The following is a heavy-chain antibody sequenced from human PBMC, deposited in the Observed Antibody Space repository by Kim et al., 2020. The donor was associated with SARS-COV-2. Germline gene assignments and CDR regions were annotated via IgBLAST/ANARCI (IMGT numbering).Heavy chain of an antibody. J-gene: IGHJ5*02. Sequence: YADSVKGRFTISGNNSKTTLYLQMNSLGAEDTAVYYCARDHPGPGGWFDPWGQGTLVTVSS. V-gene: IGHV3-33*01. CDR3: ARDHPGPGGWFDP. D-gene: IGHD3-10*01.